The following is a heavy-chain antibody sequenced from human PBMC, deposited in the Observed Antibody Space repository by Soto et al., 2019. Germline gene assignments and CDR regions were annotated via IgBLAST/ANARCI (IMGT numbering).Heavy chain of an antibody. CDR3: ARHRSTTVAKFFFDS. CDR2: IFDSGHT. CDR1: GGSINGYC. Sequence: QVQLQESGPGLVKPSETLSLTCTVSGGSINGYCWSWIRQPPGKGPEWIAYIFDSGHTNYNPSLKSRVTISVDTSKNQFSLKPTSVTAADTAVYFCARHRSTTVAKFFFDSWGQGARVTVSS. D-gene: IGHD4-4*01. J-gene: IGHJ4*02. V-gene: IGHV4-59*08.